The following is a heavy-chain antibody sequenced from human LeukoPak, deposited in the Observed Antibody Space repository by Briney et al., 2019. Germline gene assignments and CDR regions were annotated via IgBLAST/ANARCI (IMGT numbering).Heavy chain of an antibody. CDR1: GGSISSYY. D-gene: IGHD2-2*01. CDR3: VISPQMVVPAARDYYYYMDV. Sequence: PSETLSLTCTVSGGSISSYYWSWIRQPAGKGLEWIGRIYTSGSTNYNPSLKSRVTMSVDTSKNQFSLKLSSVTAADTAVYYCVISPQMVVPAARDYYYYMDVWGKGTTVTVSS. CDR2: IYTSGST. V-gene: IGHV4-4*07. J-gene: IGHJ6*03.